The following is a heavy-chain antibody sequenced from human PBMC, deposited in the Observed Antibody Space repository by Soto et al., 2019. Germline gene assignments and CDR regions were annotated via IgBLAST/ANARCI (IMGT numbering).Heavy chain of an antibody. Sequence: EVQLLESGGGLVQPGGSLRLSCAASGFTFSIQAMGWVRQAPGKGLEWVSLISGDSSRTYYADSVKGRFTIFRDNSKNTLYLQMNSLTAEDTAVYYRATQDFRGRTGTTWGHGALVTVSA. CDR2: ISGDSSRT. CDR1: GFTFSIQA. V-gene: IGHV3-23*01. D-gene: IGHD1-1*01. J-gene: IGHJ4*01. CDR3: ATQDFRGRTGTT.